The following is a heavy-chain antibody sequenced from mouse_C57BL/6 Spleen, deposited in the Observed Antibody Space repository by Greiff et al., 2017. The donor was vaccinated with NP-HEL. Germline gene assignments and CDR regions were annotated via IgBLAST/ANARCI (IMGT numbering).Heavy chain of an antibody. D-gene: IGHD1-1*01. CDR3: ATPHYYGSSYVFAY. J-gene: IGHJ3*01. Sequence: VQLQQPGAELVKPGASVKLSCKASGYTFTSYWMQWVKQRPGQGLEWIGEIDPSDSYTNYNQKFKGKATLTVDTSSSTAYMQLSSLTSEDSAVYYCATPHYYGSSYVFAYWGQGTLVTVSA. CDR2: IDPSDSYT. V-gene: IGHV1-50*01. CDR1: GYTFTSYW.